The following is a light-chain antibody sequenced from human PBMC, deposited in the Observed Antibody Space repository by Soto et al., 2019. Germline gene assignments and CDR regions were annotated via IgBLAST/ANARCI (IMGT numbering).Light chain of an antibody. V-gene: IGLV1-44*01. CDR1: SSNIGDSP. CDR3: AAWDDSLNGVM. J-gene: IGLJ3*02. CDR2: SIN. Sequence: QSVVTQTPSASGTPGQRVTISCSGSSSNIGDSPVDWYQQVPGAAPKLLIYSINQRPSGVPDRFSGSKSGTSASLAISGLQSEDEADYFCAAWDDSLNGVMFGGGTKLTVL.